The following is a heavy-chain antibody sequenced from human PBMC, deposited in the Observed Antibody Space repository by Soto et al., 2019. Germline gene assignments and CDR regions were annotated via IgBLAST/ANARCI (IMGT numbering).Heavy chain of an antibody. Sequence: QVQLVESGGGVVQPGRSLRLSCAASGFTFSNYAMHWVRQAPGKGLEWVAVISYDGSNKYYADSVKGRFTISRDNSKNPLSLQMNSLRPEDTAVYYCARDYYGSGSYPSIDYWGKEPWFTSP. V-gene: IGHV3-30*04. D-gene: IGHD3-10*01. CDR1: GFTFSNYA. CDR3: ARDYYGSGSYPSIDY. CDR2: ISYDGSNK. J-gene: IGHJ4*01.